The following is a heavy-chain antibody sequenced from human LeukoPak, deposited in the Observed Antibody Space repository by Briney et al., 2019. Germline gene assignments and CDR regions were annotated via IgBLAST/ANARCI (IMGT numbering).Heavy chain of an antibody. CDR1: GYTFTGYY. V-gene: IGHV1-2*02. J-gene: IGHJ4*02. D-gene: IGHD2-15*01. CDR2: INPNSGGT. CDR3: ARVGAIRACSGGSCYTY. Sequence: ASVKVSCKAPGYTFTGYYMHWVRQAPGQGLEWMGWINPNSGGTNYAQKFQGRVTMTRDTSISTAYMELSRLRSDDTAVYYCARVGAIRACSGGSCYTYWVQGTLVTFS.